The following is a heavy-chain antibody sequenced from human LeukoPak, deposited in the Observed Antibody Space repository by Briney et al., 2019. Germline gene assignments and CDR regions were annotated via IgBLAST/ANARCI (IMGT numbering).Heavy chain of an antibody. CDR2: ISSSSSYI. J-gene: IGHJ4*02. CDR1: GFTFSSYS. D-gene: IGHD3-10*01. Sequence: GGSLRLSCAASGFTFSSYSMNWVRQAPGKGLEWVSSISSSSSYIYYADSVKGRFTISRDDAKNSLSLQMNNLRVEDTAVYYCARAGSHWHYVYWGQGTVVTVSS. CDR3: ARAGSHWHYVY. V-gene: IGHV3-21*01.